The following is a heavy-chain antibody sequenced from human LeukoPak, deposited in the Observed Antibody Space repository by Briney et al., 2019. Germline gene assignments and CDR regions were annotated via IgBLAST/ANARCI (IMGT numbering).Heavy chain of an antibody. J-gene: IGHJ3*02. CDR3: AKTRPGKPFEFDI. V-gene: IGHV3-33*06. CDR2: IWYDGSNK. CDR1: GFTFSSYG. Sequence: PGRSLRLSCAASGFTFSSYGMHWVRQAPGKGLEWVALIWYDGSNKYYADSVKGRFTISRGNSKNTLYLQMNSLRAEDTAVYYCAKTRPGKPFEFDIWGQGTMVTVSS. D-gene: IGHD1-1*01.